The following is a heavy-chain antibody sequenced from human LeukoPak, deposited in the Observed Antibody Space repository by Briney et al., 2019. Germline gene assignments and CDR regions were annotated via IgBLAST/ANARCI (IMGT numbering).Heavy chain of an antibody. CDR2: IRYDGSNK. Sequence: PGGSLRLSCAASGFTFSSYGMHWVRQAPGKGLEWVAFIRYDGSNKYYADSVKGRFTISRDNSKNTLYLQMNSLRAEDTAVYYCAKDLNKELRYYYYMDVWGKGTTVTVSS. CDR3: AKDLNKELRYYYYMDV. V-gene: IGHV3-30*02. J-gene: IGHJ6*03. CDR1: GFTFSSYG. D-gene: IGHD1-7*01.